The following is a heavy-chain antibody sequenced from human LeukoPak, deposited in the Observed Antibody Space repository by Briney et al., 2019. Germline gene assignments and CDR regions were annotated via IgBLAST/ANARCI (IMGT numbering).Heavy chain of an antibody. CDR2: ISASSGNT. Sequence: ASVKVSCKASGYTFTSYGVSWVRQAPGQGLEWMAWISASSGNTNYAQSPQGRVTLTTDTSTSTAYMELRSLTSDDTAVYYCARDLDWIFDLWGRGTLVTVSS. CDR1: GYTFTSYG. J-gene: IGHJ2*01. D-gene: IGHD3-9*01. CDR3: ARDLDWIFDL. V-gene: IGHV1-18*01.